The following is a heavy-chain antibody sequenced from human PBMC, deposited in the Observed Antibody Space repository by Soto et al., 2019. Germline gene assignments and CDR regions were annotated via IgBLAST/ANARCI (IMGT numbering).Heavy chain of an antibody. CDR3: APDSRSLNFFDP. J-gene: IGHJ5*02. Sequence: QVQLQESGPGLVKPSQTLSLTCTVSGGSISSGGYYWSWIRQHPGKGLEWIGYIYYSGSTYYNPSLLSRVTIPVGTYKNQYFLKLSSVSAADTAVYYCAPDSRSLNFFDPWGPGTLVTVSS. V-gene: IGHV4-31*03. CDR1: GGSISSGGYY. D-gene: IGHD6-13*01. CDR2: IYYSGST.